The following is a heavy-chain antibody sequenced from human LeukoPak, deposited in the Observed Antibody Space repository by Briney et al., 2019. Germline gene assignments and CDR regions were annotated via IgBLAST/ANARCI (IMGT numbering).Heavy chain of an antibody. D-gene: IGHD3-10*01. CDR1: GFTFDDYA. Sequence: PGGSLRLSCAASGFTFDDYAMHWGRHAPGKGLEWVSGISCNSGSIGYADSVKGRFTISRDNAKNSLYLQMNSLRAEDTALYYCAKDIDTMVRGVIENWGQGTLVTVSS. V-gene: IGHV3-9*01. CDR3: AKDIDTMVRGVIEN. J-gene: IGHJ4*02. CDR2: ISCNSGSI.